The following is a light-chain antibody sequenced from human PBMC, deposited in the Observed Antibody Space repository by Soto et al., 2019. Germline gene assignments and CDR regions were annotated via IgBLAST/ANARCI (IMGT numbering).Light chain of an antibody. CDR1: SSYVGNYNL. Sequence: QSALTQPASVSGSPGQSITISCTGTSSYVGNYNLVSWYQQFPGKAPKLIIYEGSRRPSGVSNRFSGSKSGNTASLTISGLQAEDEADYYCCSYAGSFTFDVFGGGTKLTVL. CDR2: EGS. CDR3: CSYAGSFTFDV. V-gene: IGLV2-23*03. J-gene: IGLJ2*01.